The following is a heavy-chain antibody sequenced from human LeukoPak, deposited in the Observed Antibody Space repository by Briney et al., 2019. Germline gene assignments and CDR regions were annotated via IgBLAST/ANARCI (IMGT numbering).Heavy chain of an antibody. J-gene: IGHJ5*02. CDR1: GYTFTGYY. D-gene: IGHD2-15*01. CDR2: INPNSGGT. Sequence: ASVKVSCKAAGYTFTGYYMFWVRQAPGQGLEWMGRINPNSGGTNYAQKFQGRVTTTRDTSNSTAYMEPSRLRSDDTAVYYCARGYCSGGSCYSVENWFDPWGQGTLVTVSS. V-gene: IGHV1-2*06. CDR3: ARGYCSGGSCYSVENWFDP.